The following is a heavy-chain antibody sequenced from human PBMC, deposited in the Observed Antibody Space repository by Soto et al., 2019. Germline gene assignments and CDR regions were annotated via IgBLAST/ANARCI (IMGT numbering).Heavy chain of an antibody. Sequence: QVQLVQSGAEVKKPGSSVKVSCKASGGTFSSYAISWVRQAPGQGLEWMGGIIPIFGTANYAQKFQGRVTITADESPSTAYMELSSLRSEDTAVYYWANRIAVAGDNWFDPWGQGTLVPVSS. D-gene: IGHD6-19*01. CDR1: GGTFSSYA. V-gene: IGHV1-69*01. J-gene: IGHJ5*02. CDR2: IIPIFGTA. CDR3: ANRIAVAGDNWFDP.